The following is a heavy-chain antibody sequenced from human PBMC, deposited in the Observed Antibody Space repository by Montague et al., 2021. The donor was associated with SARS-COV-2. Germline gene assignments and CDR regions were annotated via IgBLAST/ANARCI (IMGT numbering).Heavy chain of an antibody. V-gene: IGHV4-34*01. Sequence: NTNYNPSLKSRVTISVDTSKNQFSLKLSSVTAADTAVYYCARSKPVSSFYYYYGMGVWGQGTTVTVSS. J-gene: IGHJ6*02. CDR2: NT. D-gene: IGHD1-14*01. CDR3: ARSKPVSSFYYYYGMGV.